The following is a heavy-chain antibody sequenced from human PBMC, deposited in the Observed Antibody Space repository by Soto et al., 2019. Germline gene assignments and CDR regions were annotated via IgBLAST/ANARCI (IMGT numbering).Heavy chain of an antibody. CDR3: ARPTRQWLGLRYYYGMDV. V-gene: IGHV4-34*01. J-gene: IGHJ6*02. CDR1: GGSFSGYY. Sequence: QVQLQQWGAGLLKPSETLSLTCAVYGGSFSGYYWSWIRQPPGKGLEWIGEINHSGTTNYNPSLKSRGTIPVETSKNQLSLKLSSVTAAHTAVYYCARPTRQWLGLRYYYGMDVWGQGTTVTVSS. D-gene: IGHD6-19*01. CDR2: INHSGTT.